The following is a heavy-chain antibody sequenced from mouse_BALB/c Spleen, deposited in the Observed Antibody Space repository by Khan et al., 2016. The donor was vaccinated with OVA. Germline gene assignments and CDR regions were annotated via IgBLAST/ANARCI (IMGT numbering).Heavy chain of an antibody. CDR2: ILPGSGST. Sequence: QVRLHQSGADLMKPGASVKISCKVTGNTFSTYWIEWIKKRPGHGLEWIGEILPGSGSTNCNEKFKGKATFTADTSSNTAYMQLSSLTSEDSAVYYCARVNSGSRDYFDNWGQGTTLTVSS. CDR3: ARVNSGSRDYFDN. V-gene: IGHV1-9*01. D-gene: IGHD1-1*01. CDR1: GNTFSTYW. J-gene: IGHJ2*01.